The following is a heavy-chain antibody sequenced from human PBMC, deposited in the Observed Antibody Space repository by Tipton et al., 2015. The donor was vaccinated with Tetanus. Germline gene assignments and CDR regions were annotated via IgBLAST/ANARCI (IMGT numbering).Heavy chain of an antibody. V-gene: IGHV1-8*01. CDR2: TNPSSGNT. Sequence: QSGAEVKKPGASVRVSCKASGYKFINYDIIWVRQVDGEGLEWMGWTNPSSGNTGFAQKFQGRVTMTSSSAITTDYMELSSLRSDDTAVYYCAVGNKYGYGSTDHWGQGNLVTVSS. J-gene: IGHJ4*02. D-gene: IGHD3-16*01. CDR3: AVGNKYGYGSTDH. CDR1: GYKFINYD.